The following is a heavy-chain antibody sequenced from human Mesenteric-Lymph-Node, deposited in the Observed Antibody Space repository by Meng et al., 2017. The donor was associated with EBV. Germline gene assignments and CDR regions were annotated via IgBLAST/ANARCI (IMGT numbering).Heavy chain of an antibody. J-gene: IGHJ4*02. CDR1: GGSISSSSYY. CDR2: IYYSGST. CDR3: ARAPLGLDYYFDN. D-gene: IGHD3-16*01. Sequence: QLQLQESGPGLVKPSETLSLTCTVSGGSISSSSYYWGWIRQPPGKGLEWIGSIYYSGSTYYNPSLKSRVTISVDTSKNQFSLKLSSVTAADTAVYYCARAPLGLDYYFDNWGQGSLGTVGS. V-gene: IGHV4-39*07.